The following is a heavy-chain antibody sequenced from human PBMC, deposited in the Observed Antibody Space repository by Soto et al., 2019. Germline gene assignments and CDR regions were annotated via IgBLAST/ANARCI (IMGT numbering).Heavy chain of an antibody. Sequence: ASVKVSCKASGYTFTGYYMHWVRQAPGQGLEWMGWINPNSGGTNYAQKFQGWVTMTRDTSISTAYMELSRLRSDDTAVYYCARGLRGSGVVIMVYWGQGTLVTAPQ. J-gene: IGHJ4*02. V-gene: IGHV1-2*04. CDR1: GYTFTGYY. CDR2: INPNSGGT. D-gene: IGHD3-3*01. CDR3: ARGLRGSGVVIMVY.